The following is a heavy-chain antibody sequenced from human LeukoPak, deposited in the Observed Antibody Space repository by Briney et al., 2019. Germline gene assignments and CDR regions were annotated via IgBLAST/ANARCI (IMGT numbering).Heavy chain of an antibody. CDR3: ARLAQGSGSYGFDY. D-gene: IGHD3-10*01. V-gene: IGHV4-39*01. Sequence: PSETLSLTCTVSGGSISSGGYYWVWIRQPPGKGLEWIATIYYSGSTYYNPSLKSRVTISVDTSKNQFSLKLSSMTAADTAVYYCARLAQGSGSYGFDYWGQGTLATVSS. CDR2: IYYSGST. J-gene: IGHJ4*02. CDR1: GGSISSGGYY.